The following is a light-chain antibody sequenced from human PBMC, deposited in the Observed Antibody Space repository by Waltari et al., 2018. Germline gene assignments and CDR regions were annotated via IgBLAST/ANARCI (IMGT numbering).Light chain of an antibody. CDR1: QSVSRN. CDR2: GAS. J-gene: IGKJ1*01. CDR3: QHYNNWPPWT. V-gene: IGKV3-15*01. Sequence: EIVMTQSPATLSVSPGERATPSCSASQSVSRNLAWYQQKGGQAPRLLIYGASTRATGIPARFSGSGSGTEFTLTISSMQSEDFAVYYCQHYNNWPPWTFGQGTKVEI.